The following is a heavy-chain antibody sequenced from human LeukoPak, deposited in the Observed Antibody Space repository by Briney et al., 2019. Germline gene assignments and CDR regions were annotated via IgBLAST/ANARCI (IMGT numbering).Heavy chain of an antibody. Sequence: SETLSLTCTVSGGSISSSSYYWGWIRQPPGKGLEWIGSIYYSGSTYYNPSLKSRVTISVDTSKNQFSLKLSSVTAADTAVYYCARGRGYYYGSGSYHRYFDYWGQGTLVTVSS. D-gene: IGHD3-10*01. J-gene: IGHJ4*02. CDR2: IYYSGST. CDR1: GGSISSSSYY. V-gene: IGHV4-39*07. CDR3: ARGRGYYYGSGSYHRYFDY.